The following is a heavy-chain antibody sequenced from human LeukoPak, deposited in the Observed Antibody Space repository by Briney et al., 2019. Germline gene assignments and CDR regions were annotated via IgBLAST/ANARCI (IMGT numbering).Heavy chain of an antibody. D-gene: IGHD3-16*02. CDR3: AEDRCQDV. Sequence: PGGSLRLSCAASGFTFSSYAMHWVRQAPGKGLEWVAVISYDGSNKYYADSVKGRFTISRDNSKNTLYLQMNSLRAEDTAVYYCAEDRCQDVWAKGPRSPSP. CDR2: ISYDGSNK. CDR1: GFTFSSYA. J-gene: IGHJ6*02. V-gene: IGHV3-30*04.